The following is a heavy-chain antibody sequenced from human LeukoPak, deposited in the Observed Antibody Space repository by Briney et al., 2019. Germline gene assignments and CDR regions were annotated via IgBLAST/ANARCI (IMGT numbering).Heavy chain of an antibody. J-gene: IGHJ6*03. V-gene: IGHV3-7*03. CDR1: GFTFGNYW. Sequence: PGGSLRLSCTVSGFTFGNYWMSWVRQAPGKGLEWVANINPGGSESYSIDSVKGRFAISRDTAKNSLYLQMNSLRAEDTAVYYCARAARLNAVYYYMDVWGKGTTVTVSS. CDR2: INPGGSES. D-gene: IGHD6-6*01. CDR3: ARAARLNAVYYYMDV.